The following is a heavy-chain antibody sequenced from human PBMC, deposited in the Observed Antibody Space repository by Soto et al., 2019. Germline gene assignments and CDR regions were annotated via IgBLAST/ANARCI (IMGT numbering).Heavy chain of an antibody. Sequence: EVQLVESGGGLVKPGGSLRLSCAASGFTFSSYGMNWVRQAPGKGLEWVSFISSSSSYTQYADSVEGRFTISRDNAKNSLYLQKNSLGAGDTAVYYWARCGMVRGYDYWGQGTRVTVSS. V-gene: IGHV3-21*01. CDR1: GFTFSSYG. CDR2: ISSSSSYT. J-gene: IGHJ4*02. D-gene: IGHD3-10*01. CDR3: ARCGMVRGYDY.